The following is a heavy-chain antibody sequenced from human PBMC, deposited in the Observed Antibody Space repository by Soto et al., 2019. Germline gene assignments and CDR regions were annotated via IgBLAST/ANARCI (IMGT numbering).Heavy chain of an antibody. J-gene: IGHJ2*01. D-gene: IGHD3-9*01. CDR3: AREGHDILTGPPWVWYFDL. CDR2: INDRGSI. Sequence: QVQLQQWGAGPLRPLETLSLTCGVSGGSFSGYYWAWIRQSPGKGLEWIGEINDRGSINYNPSLKSRVSISVDTSKNPYSLNLRSVTAAATAVYYCAREGHDILTGPPWVWYFDLWGRGTLVTVSS. V-gene: IGHV4-34*01. CDR1: GGSFSGYY.